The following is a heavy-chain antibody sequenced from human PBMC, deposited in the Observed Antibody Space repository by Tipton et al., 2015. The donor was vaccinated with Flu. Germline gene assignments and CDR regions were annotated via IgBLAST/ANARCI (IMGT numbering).Heavy chain of an antibody. Sequence: QSGPEVKKPGASVKVSCKASGYTFTSHGISWVRQAPGQGLEWMGWISAYNGNTNYAQKLQGRVTMTTDTSTSTAYMELRSLRSDDTAVYYCARDRVWNYDMLTAEAFNIWGQGTMVTVSS. V-gene: IGHV1-18*01. CDR2: ISAYNGNT. D-gene: IGHD3-9*01. CDR3: ARDRVWNYDMLTAEAFNI. J-gene: IGHJ3*02. CDR1: GYTFTSHG.